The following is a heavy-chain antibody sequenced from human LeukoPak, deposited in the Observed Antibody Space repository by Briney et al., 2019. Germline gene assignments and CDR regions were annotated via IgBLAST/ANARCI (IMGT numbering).Heavy chain of an antibody. CDR1: GYTFTGYY. CDR2: INPNSGGT. CDR3: ARGYGVFYYYYYYMDV. D-gene: IGHD3-10*01. Sequence: ASVKVSCKASGYTFTGYYMHWVRQDPGQGLEWMGRINPNSGGTNYAQKFQGRVTMTRDTSISTAYMELSRLRSDDTAVYYCARGYGVFYYYYYYMDVWGKGTTVTVSS. J-gene: IGHJ6*03. V-gene: IGHV1-2*06.